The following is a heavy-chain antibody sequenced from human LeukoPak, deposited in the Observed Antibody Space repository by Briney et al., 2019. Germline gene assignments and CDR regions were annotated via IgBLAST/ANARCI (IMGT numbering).Heavy chain of an antibody. CDR2: INPNSGGT. V-gene: IGHV1-2*02. CDR3: ATSDYCSGGSCSYYFDY. Sequence: GASVKVSRKASGYTFTGYYMHWVRQAPGQGLEWMGWINPNSGGTNYAQTFQGRVTMTRDTSISTAYMELSRLRPDDTAVYYCATSDYCSGGSCSYYFDYWGQGTLVTVSS. D-gene: IGHD2-15*01. J-gene: IGHJ4*02. CDR1: GYTFTGYY.